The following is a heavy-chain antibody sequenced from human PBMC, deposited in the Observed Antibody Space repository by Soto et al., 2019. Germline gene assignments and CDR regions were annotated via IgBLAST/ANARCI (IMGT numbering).Heavy chain of an antibody. CDR3: ARGHQMAPGWFDY. D-gene: IGHD2-15*01. CDR1: GFTVSNNY. Sequence: EVQLVESGGGLIQPGGSLRLSCAASGFTVSNNYMSWVRQAPGKGLEWVSVLYSGGNTYYADSVKGRFTISRDNSKNTLYLQMNSLRADDTAVYYCARGHQMAPGWFDYWGQGTLVTVSS. V-gene: IGHV3-53*01. CDR2: LYSGGNT. J-gene: IGHJ4*02.